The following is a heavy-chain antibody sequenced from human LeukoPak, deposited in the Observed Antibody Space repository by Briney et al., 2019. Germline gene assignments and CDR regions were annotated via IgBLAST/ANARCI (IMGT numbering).Heavy chain of an antibody. D-gene: IGHD6-13*01. J-gene: IGHJ4*02. Sequence: GSLRLSCAASGFTFSSYEMNWVRQAPGKGLEWVSYISSSGSRIYYTASVKGRFTISRDNAKNSLYLQMNSLRVEDTALYYCARNTLAIAAAAFFDFWGQGTLVTVSS. CDR2: ISSSGSRI. CDR3: ARNTLAIAAAAFFDF. CDR1: GFTFSSYE. V-gene: IGHV3-48*03.